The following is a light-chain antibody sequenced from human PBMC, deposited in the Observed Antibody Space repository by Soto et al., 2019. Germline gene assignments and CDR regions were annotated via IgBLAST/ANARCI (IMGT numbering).Light chain of an antibody. CDR1: QGISNY. V-gene: IGKV1-27*01. CDR3: QKYDSAPWT. Sequence: DIQMTQSPSSLSASVRDRVTITCRASQGISNYLAWYQQKPGKVPKLLIYAASTLQSRVLSRFSGSGSGTDFTITISNLQPEDVATYYCQKYDSAPWTFGQGNKVEIK. J-gene: IGKJ1*01. CDR2: AAS.